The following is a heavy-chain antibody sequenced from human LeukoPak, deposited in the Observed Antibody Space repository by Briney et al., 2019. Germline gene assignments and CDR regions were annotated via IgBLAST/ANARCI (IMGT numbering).Heavy chain of an antibody. CDR2: IYPGDSDT. D-gene: IGHD3-9*01. J-gene: IGHJ4*02. CDR3: ARRDILTGYYLFDY. Sequence: GESLKISCKASGYSFTSYWVGWVRQMPGKGLEWMGIIYPGDSDTRYSPSFQGQVTISADKSISTAYLQWSSLKASDTAMYYCARRDILTGYYLFDYWGQGTLVTVSS. V-gene: IGHV5-51*01. CDR1: GYSFTSYW.